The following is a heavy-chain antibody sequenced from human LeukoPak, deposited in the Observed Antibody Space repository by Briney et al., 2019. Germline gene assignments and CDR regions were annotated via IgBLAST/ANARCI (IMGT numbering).Heavy chain of an antibody. J-gene: IGHJ4*02. CDR1: GFTFSRYA. CDR2: ISSSGSTI. CDR3: SGGSRFVDY. Sequence: PGGSLRLSCAASGFTFSRYAMHWVRQAPGKGLEWVSYISSSGSTIYYADSVKGRFTISRDNAKNSLFLQMNSLTVDDTAVYYCSGGSRFVDYWGQGTLVTVSS. D-gene: IGHD3-16*01. V-gene: IGHV3-48*03.